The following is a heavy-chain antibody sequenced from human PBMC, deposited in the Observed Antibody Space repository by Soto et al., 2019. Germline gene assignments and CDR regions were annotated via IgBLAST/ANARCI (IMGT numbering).Heavy chain of an antibody. CDR1: GFTFSSYA. Sequence: GGSLRLSCAASGFTFSSYAMSWVRQAPGKGLEWVSAISGSGASTYYADSVKGRFTISRDNSKNTLYLQMNSLRVEDTAVYYCAASPTPYDFWSVGASSYYYGMDVWGQGTTVTVSS. D-gene: IGHD3-3*01. V-gene: IGHV3-23*01. CDR2: ISGSGAST. CDR3: AASPTPYDFWSVGASSYYYGMDV. J-gene: IGHJ6*02.